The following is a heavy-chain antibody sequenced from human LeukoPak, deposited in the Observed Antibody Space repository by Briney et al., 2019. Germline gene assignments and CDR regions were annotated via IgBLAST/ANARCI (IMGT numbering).Heavy chain of an antibody. Sequence: GGSLRLSCGASGFTFSSYGMHWVRQAPGKGLEWVAFIRYDGSNKYYADSVKGRFTISRDNSKNTLYLQMNSLRAEDTAVYYCARVIRGYYYGSGSYYSWFDPWGQGTLVTVSS. V-gene: IGHV3-30*02. CDR1: GFTFSSYG. D-gene: IGHD3-10*01. J-gene: IGHJ5*02. CDR3: ARVIRGYYYGSGSYYSWFDP. CDR2: IRYDGSNK.